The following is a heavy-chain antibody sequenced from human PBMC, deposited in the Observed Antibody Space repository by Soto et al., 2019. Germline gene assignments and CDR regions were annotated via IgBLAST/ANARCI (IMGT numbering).Heavy chain of an antibody. V-gene: IGHV1-69*13. Sequence: SVKVSCKASGGTFSSYAISWVRQAPGQGLEWIGGIIPIFGTANYAQKFQGRVTITADESTSTAYMELSILRSEDTALYYCARHYSYGSSGHNWFDPWGQGTLVTVSS. CDR2: IIPIFGTA. J-gene: IGHJ5*02. D-gene: IGHD5-18*01. CDR1: GGTFSSYA. CDR3: ARHYSYGSSGHNWFDP.